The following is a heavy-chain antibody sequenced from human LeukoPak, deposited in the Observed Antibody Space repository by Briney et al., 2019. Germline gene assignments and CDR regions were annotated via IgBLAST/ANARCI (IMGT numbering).Heavy chain of an antibody. J-gene: IGHJ6*02. CDR3: ARGGYSYGYHYYYYGMDV. CDR1: GYTFTGYY. D-gene: IGHD5-18*01. V-gene: IGHV1-2*02. Sequence: ASVKVSCTASGYTFTGYYMHWVRQAPGQGLEWMGWINLNSGGTNYAQKFQGRVTMTRDTSISTAYMELSRLRSDDTAVYYCARGGYSYGYHYYYYGMDVWGQGTTVTVSS. CDR2: INLNSGGT.